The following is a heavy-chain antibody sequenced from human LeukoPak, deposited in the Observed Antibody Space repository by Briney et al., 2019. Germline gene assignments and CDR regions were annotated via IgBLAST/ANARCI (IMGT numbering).Heavy chain of an antibody. J-gene: IGHJ6*04. V-gene: IGHV1-69*10. D-gene: IGHD3-3*01. Sequence: SVKVSCKASGYTFINYGISWVRQAPGQGLEWMGVFIPILGTANSTQKFQDRVTITADMSTNTAYMELSSLRSEDTAVYFCAGIPVFGVVLHQEPVWGKGTTVTVSS. CDR2: FIPILGTA. CDR1: GYTFINYG. CDR3: AGIPVFGVVLHQEPV.